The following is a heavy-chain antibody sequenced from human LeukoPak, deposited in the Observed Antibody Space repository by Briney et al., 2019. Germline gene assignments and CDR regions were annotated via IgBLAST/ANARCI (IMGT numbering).Heavy chain of an antibody. Sequence: GGSLRRSCAASGFTFSTYSMNWVRQAPGKGLEWVGFIRRIPSGGTTDYAASVKGRFTISRDNSKSIAYLQMNSLESEDTAMYYCTRGIGYTYGWSDWGQGTLVTVSS. V-gene: IGHV3-49*04. D-gene: IGHD5-18*01. CDR2: IRRIPSGGTT. J-gene: IGHJ4*02. CDR3: TRGIGYTYGWSD. CDR1: GFTFSTYS.